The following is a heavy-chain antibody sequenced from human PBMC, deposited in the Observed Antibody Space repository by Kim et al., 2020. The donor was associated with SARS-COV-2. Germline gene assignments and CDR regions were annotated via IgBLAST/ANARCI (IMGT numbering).Heavy chain of an antibody. Sequence: GGSLRLSCAATGFTFSNYAMHWVRQAPGQGLEWVSSISAGGVSTPYTDSVKGRFTISRDNSQNTLYLQLNSPRADDTAVYYCARSYDTSAYYHTPGFWG. CDR2: ISAGGVST. D-gene: IGHD3-22*01. V-gene: IGHV3-23*01. CDR1: GFTFSNYA. CDR3: ARSYDTSAYYHTPGF. J-gene: IGHJ3*01.